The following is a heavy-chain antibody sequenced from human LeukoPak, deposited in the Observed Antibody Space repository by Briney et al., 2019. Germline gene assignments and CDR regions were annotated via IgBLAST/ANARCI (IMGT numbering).Heavy chain of an antibody. J-gene: IGHJ3*02. CDR2: ISGSGGST. Sequence: GGSLRLSCAASGLTFSSYAMSWVRQAPGKGLEWVSAISGSGGSTYYADSVKGRFTISRDNSKNTLYLQMNSLRAEDTAVYYCAKGLVVVPATNAFDIWGQGTMVTVSS. CDR3: AKGLVVVPATNAFDI. D-gene: IGHD2-2*01. V-gene: IGHV3-23*01. CDR1: GLTFSSYA.